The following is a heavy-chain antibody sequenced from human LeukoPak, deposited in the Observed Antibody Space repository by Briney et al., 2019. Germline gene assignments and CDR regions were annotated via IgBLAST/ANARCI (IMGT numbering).Heavy chain of an antibody. CDR3: ATDRGAAAGRGPFDY. D-gene: IGHD6-13*01. Sequence: ASVKVSCKASGYTFTSYDINWVRQATGQGLEWMGWMNPNSGNTGYAQKFQGRVTMTEDTSTDTAYMELSSLRSEDTAVYYCATDRGAAAGRGPFDYWGQGTLVTVSS. CDR1: GYTFTSYD. J-gene: IGHJ4*02. CDR2: MNPNSGNT. V-gene: IGHV1-8*01.